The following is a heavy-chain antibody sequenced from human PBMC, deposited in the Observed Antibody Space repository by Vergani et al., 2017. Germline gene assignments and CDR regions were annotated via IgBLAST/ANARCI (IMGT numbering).Heavy chain of an antibody. J-gene: IGHJ6*02. V-gene: IGHV1-2*02. CDR1: GYTFTGYY. CDR2: INPNSGGT. CDR3: ARAMEYAAASTHYDYYYGMDV. D-gene: IGHD2-8*01. Sequence: QVQLVQSGAEVKKPGASVKVSCKASGYTFTGYYMHWVRQAPGQGLEWMGWINPNSGGTNYAQKFQGRVTMTRDTSISTAYMELSRLRSDDTAVYYGARAMEYAAASTHYDYYYGMDVWGQGTTVTVSS.